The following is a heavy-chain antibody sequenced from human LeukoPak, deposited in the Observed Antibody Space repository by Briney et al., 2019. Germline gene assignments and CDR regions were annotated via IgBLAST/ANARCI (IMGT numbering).Heavy chain of an antibody. J-gene: IGHJ4*02. CDR1: GYTFTTYG. V-gene: IGHV1-8*02. CDR2: MNPNSGNT. D-gene: IGHD5-12*01. Sequence: GASVKVSCKASGYTFTTYGISWVRQAPGQGLEWMGWMNPNSGNTGYAQKFQGRVTMTRNTSISTAYMELSSLRSEDTAVYYCARGAGVWLRLRRGTFDYWGQGTLVTVSS. CDR3: ARGAGVWLRLRRGTFDY.